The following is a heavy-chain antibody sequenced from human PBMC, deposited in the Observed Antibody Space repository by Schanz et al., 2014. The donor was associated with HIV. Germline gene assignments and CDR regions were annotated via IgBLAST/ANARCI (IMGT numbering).Heavy chain of an antibody. J-gene: IGHJ4*02. CDR3: ARDSPVAAGTLDY. V-gene: IGHV1-69*01. CDR1: GGTFSSDA. CDR2: IIPIFGTA. D-gene: IGHD6-13*01. Sequence: QVQLVQSGAEVKMPGSSVKVSCKASGGTFSSDAFIWVRQAPGQGLEWMGGIIPIFGTANYAPKFQGRVTIIADDSTSTVYMELSSLRSEDTAVYYCARDSPVAAGTLDYWGQGTLVTVSS.